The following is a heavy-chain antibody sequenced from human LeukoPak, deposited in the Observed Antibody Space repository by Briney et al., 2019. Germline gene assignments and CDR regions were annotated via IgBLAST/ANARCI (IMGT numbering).Heavy chain of an antibody. Sequence: GGSLRLSCAASGIDFRASGMHWVRQAPGMGLEWVTFIQTDGSDKYYAASVAGRFTISRDNSKNTVYLHMNSLRPGDTALYYCAREGGTVVVGRFDYWGQGTLVTVSS. V-gene: IGHV3-30*02. CDR2: IQTDGSDK. CDR1: GIDFRASG. CDR3: AREGGTVVVGRFDY. D-gene: IGHD2-2*01. J-gene: IGHJ4*02.